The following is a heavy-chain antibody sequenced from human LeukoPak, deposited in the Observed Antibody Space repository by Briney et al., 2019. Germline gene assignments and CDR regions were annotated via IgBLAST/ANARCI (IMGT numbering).Heavy chain of an antibody. Sequence: SETLSLTCTVSGGSISSYYWSWIRQPPGKGLEWIGYIYYSGSTNYNPSLKSRVTISVDTSKNQFSLKLSSVTAADTAVYYCARVGGVRGVVAPAYMDVWGKGTTVTVSS. V-gene: IGHV4-59*01. CDR1: GGSISSYY. CDR2: IYYSGST. D-gene: IGHD2-2*01. CDR3: ARVGGVRGVVAPAYMDV. J-gene: IGHJ6*03.